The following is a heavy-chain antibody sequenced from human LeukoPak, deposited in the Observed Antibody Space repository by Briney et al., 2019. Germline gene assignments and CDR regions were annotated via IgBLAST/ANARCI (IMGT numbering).Heavy chain of an antibody. V-gene: IGHV4-39*01. CDR3: ASQNYDFWTGYPDY. J-gene: IGHJ4*02. Sequence: PSETLSLTCTVSGGSISNNNYYWVWIRQPPGKGLEWIGSIYYSGNTHYNPSLKSRVTISVDTSKNQFSLKLSSATAADTAVYYCASQNYDFWTGYPDYWGQGTLVTVSS. CDR1: GGSISNNNYY. D-gene: IGHD3-3*01. CDR2: IYYSGNT.